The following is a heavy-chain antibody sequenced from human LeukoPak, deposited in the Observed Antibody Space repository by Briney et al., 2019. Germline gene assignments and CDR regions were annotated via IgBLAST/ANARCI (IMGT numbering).Heavy chain of an antibody. D-gene: IGHD6-13*01. J-gene: IGHJ4*02. CDR2: LSSNGDAT. CDR1: GFTFSSYA. Sequence: GGSLRLSCAASGFTFSSYAMHWVRQAPGKGLEYVSTLSSNGDATSYANSVKGRFTISRDNSKNTLYLQMGSLRAEDMAVYYCARAFRYSSSWYGGGDYWGQGTLVTVSS. CDR3: ARAFRYSSSWYGGGDY. V-gene: IGHV3-64*01.